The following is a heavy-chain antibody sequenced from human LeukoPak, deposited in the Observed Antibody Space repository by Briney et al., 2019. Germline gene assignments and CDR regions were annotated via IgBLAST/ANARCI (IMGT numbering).Heavy chain of an antibody. V-gene: IGHV1-2*02. CDR3: ARADPCFDSSGYHYAFDI. D-gene: IGHD3-22*01. CDR2: THRNSGGT. Sequence: RASVKVSCKVSGYTLTVFYMQWVRQPPGQGLEWMECTHRNSGGTNYAQKFQGRVTMTRDTSISTAYMELSRLRSDDTAVYYCARADPCFDSSGYHYAFDIWGQGTMVTVSS. CDR1: GYTLTVFY. J-gene: IGHJ3*02.